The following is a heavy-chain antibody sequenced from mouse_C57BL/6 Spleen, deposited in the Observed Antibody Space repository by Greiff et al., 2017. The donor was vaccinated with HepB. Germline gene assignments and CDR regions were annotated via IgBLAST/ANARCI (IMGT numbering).Heavy chain of an antibody. J-gene: IGHJ2*01. V-gene: IGHV5-4*01. D-gene: IGHD1-1*01. CDR1: GFTFSSYA. CDR2: ISDGGSYT. CDR3: ARGTTVFDY. Sequence: EVHLVESGGGLVKPGGSLKLSCAASGFTFSSYAMSWVRQTPEKRLEWVATISDGGSYTYYPDNVKGRFTISRDNAKNNLYLQMSHLKSEDTAMYYCARGTTVFDYWGQGTTLTVSS.